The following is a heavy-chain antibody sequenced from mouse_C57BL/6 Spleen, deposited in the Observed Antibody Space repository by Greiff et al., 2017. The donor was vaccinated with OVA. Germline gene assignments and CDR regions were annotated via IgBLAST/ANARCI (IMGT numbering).Heavy chain of an antibody. D-gene: IGHD3-3*01. Sequence: QVQLQQSGAELARPGASVKMSCKASGYTFTSYTMHWVKQRPGQGLEWIGYINHSSGYTKYNQTFTGTAPLTADKSSSTAYMQLSSLTSEDSAVYYCAREGGFDYWGQGTTLTVSS. CDR1: GYTFTSYT. CDR2: INHSSGYT. J-gene: IGHJ2*01. V-gene: IGHV1-4*01. CDR3: AREGGFDY.